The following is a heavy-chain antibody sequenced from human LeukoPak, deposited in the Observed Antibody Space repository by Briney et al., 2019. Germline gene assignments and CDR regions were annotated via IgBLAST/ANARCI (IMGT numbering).Heavy chain of an antibody. Sequence: GESLKISCKGSGYSFISYWIGWVRQMPGKGLEWMGIIYPGDSDTRYSPSFQGQVTISDDKSIGTAYLQWSSLKASDTAMYYCARLFYYYGSGSGDAFDIWGQGTMVTVSS. CDR2: IYPGDSDT. J-gene: IGHJ3*02. D-gene: IGHD3-10*01. CDR3: ARLFYYYGSGSGDAFDI. V-gene: IGHV5-51*01. CDR1: GYSFISYW.